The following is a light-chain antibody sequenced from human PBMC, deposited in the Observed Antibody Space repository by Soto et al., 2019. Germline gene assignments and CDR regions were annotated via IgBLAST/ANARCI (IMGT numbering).Light chain of an antibody. J-gene: IGKJ1*01. Sequence: DIQLTQSPSSLSASVGDRVTITCRASQTIGNYLNWYQQKLGQAPKLLIYAASSWQSGVPSRFVGSGSGTDFTLTISSLQPEDFATYYCQQSYTTPWTFGQGTKVEIK. CDR3: QQSYTTPWT. CDR1: QTIGNY. V-gene: IGKV1-39*01. CDR2: AAS.